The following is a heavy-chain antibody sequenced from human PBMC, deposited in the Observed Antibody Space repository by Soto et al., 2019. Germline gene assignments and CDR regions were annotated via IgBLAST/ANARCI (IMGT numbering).Heavy chain of an antibody. J-gene: IGHJ4*02. CDR2: IHSDGSST. V-gene: IGHV3-74*01. CDR1: GFTFSYYW. D-gene: IGHD2-15*01. CDR3: ALSVVVAASFDY. Sequence: GGSLRLSCAASGFTFSYYWMHWVRQAPGQGLVWVSRIHSDGSSTTYADSVKGRFTISRDNAKNTLYLQMNSLRAEDTAVYYCALSVVVAASFDYWGQGTLVTVSS.